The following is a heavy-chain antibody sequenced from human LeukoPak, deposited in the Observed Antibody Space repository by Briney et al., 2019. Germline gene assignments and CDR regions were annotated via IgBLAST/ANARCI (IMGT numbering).Heavy chain of an antibody. J-gene: IGHJ4*02. CDR1: GYTFTSYD. CDR2: MSPNSGDT. D-gene: IGHD7-27*01. V-gene: IGHV1-8*01. CDR3: ARGPPNWGYDY. Sequence: ASVKVSCKASGYTFTSYDFNWVRQATGQRPEWMGWMSPNSGDTGYAQKFQDRVTMTRNTSISTAYMELSSLRSDDTAVYYRARGPPNWGYDYWGPGTLVTVPS.